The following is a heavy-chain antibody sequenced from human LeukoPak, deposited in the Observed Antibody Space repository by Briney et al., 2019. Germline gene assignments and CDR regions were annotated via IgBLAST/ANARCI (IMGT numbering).Heavy chain of an antibody. D-gene: IGHD3-10*01. CDR2: IYYSGST. CDR1: GGSIGSYY. V-gene: IGHV4-59*08. CDR3: ARAYGSGSLDAFDI. Sequence: SETLSLTCTVSGGSIGSYYWSWIRQPPGKGLEWIGSIYYSGSTYYNPSLKSRVTISVDTSKNQFSLKLSSVTAADTAVYYCARAYGSGSLDAFDIWGQGTMVTVSS. J-gene: IGHJ3*02.